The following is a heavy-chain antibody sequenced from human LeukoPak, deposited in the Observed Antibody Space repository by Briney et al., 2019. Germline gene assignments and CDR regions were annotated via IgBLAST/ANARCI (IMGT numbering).Heavy chain of an antibody. J-gene: IGHJ4*02. V-gene: IGHV3-48*04. CDR1: GFTFSSYS. D-gene: IGHD6-13*01. Sequence: PGGSLRLSCAASGFTFSSYSMNWVRQAPGKGLEWVSYISSSSSTIYYADSVKGRFTISRDNARNLLFLQMNSLRAEDTGVYYCAREAAAGDWGQGTLVTVSS. CDR3: AREAAAGD. CDR2: ISSSSSTI.